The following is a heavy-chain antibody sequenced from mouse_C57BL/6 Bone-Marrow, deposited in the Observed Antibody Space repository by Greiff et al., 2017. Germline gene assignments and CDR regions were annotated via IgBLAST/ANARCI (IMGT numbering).Heavy chain of an antibody. CDR3: TTGYYGTDYFDY. J-gene: IGHJ2*01. CDR2: IDPENGDT. Sequence: EVKLVESGAELVRPGASVKLSCTASGFNIKDDYMHWVKQRPEQGLEWIGWIDPENGDTEYASKFQGKATITADTSSNTAYLQLSSLTSEDTAVYYCTTGYYGTDYFDYWGQGTTLTVSS. V-gene: IGHV14-4*01. CDR1: GFNIKDDY. D-gene: IGHD1-1*01.